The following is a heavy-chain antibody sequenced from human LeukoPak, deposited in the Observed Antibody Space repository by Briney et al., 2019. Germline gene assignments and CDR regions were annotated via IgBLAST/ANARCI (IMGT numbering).Heavy chain of an antibody. D-gene: IGHD3-10*01. J-gene: IGHJ6*04. V-gene: IGHV3-30*03. Sequence: GRSLRLSCAASGFIFSRYGIHWVRQAPGKGLEWVAVVSYDGTETKYADSVKGRLNLSRDNSKNTVYLQMNSLTFEDTAVYYCARSARGVIFDVWGKGTTATVSS. CDR2: VSYDGTET. CDR3: ARSARGVIFDV. CDR1: GFIFSRYG.